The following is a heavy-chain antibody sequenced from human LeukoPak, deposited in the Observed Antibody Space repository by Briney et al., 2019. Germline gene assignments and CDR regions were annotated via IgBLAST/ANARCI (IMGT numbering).Heavy chain of an antibody. CDR2: IYTTGST. D-gene: IGHD6-13*01. CDR3: ARDRGRGAAFFDH. Sequence: PSQTLSLTCTVSGGSVSSGSYYWTWIRQPAGEGLEWIGRIYTTGSTNYDPSLKSRVTVSLDTSKNQFSLKLTSVTAADTAVYYCARDRGRGAAFFDHWGQGTLVTVSS. CDR1: GGSVSSGSYY. V-gene: IGHV4-61*02. J-gene: IGHJ4*02.